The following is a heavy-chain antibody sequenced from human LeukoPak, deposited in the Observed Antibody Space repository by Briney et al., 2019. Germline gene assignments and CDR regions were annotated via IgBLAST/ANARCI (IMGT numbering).Heavy chain of an antibody. CDR1: GFTFSSYS. Sequence: GGSLRLSCSVSGFTFSSYSMNWVRQAPGKGLQWVSSISGGGSYIFYADSVEGRFSVSRDNAKNSVFLQMNSLRAEDTAVYYCARGLGDYDAFDVWGHGTRITVAS. CDR3: ARGLGDYDAFDV. J-gene: IGHJ3*01. D-gene: IGHD4-17*01. V-gene: IGHV3-21*01. CDR2: ISGGGSYI.